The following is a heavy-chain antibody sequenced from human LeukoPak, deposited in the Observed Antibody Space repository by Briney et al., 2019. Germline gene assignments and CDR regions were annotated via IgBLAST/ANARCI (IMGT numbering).Heavy chain of an antibody. D-gene: IGHD4-17*01. Sequence: SQTLSLTCAVYGGSFSGYYWSWIRQPPGKGLEWIGEINHSGSTNYNPSLKSRVTISVDTSKNQFSLKLSSVTAADTAVYYCARASYGDYGIDYWGQGTLVTVSS. CDR3: ARASYGDYGIDY. V-gene: IGHV4-34*01. J-gene: IGHJ4*02. CDR2: INHSGST. CDR1: GGSFSGYY.